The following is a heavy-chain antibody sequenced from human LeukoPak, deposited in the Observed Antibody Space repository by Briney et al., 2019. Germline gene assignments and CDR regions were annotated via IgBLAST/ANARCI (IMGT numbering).Heavy chain of an antibody. J-gene: IGHJ4*02. CDR2: ISGSGGST. D-gene: IGHD3-22*01. CDR3: AKDDYDSSGPFDY. V-gene: IGHV3-23*01. CDR1: GFTFSSYA. Sequence: GGSLRLSCAASGFTFSSYAMSWVRQAPGKGLEWVSAISGSGGSTYYADSVKGRFTTSRDNSKNTLYLQMNSLRAEDTAVYYCAKDDYDSSGPFDYWGQGTLVTVSS.